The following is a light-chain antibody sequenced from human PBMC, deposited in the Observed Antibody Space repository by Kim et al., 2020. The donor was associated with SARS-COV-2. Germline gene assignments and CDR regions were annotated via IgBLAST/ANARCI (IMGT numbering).Light chain of an antibody. J-gene: IGKJ4*01. Sequence: SASVGDRVTITCRASQSISSWFAWYQQKPGKAPNLLIYHASSLESGVPSRFSGSGSGTEFTLTISSMQPDDSATYYCQQHNSYPFTFGGGTKLEI. V-gene: IGKV1-5*01. CDR1: QSISSW. CDR2: HAS. CDR3: QQHNSYPFT.